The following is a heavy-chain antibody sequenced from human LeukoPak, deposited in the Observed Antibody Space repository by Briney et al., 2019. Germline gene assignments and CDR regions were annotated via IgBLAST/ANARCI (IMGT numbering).Heavy chain of an antibody. V-gene: IGHV6-1*01. CDR1: GDSVSSDSAA. D-gene: IGHD2-8*01. Sequence: SQTLSLTCAISGDSVSSDSAAWNWIRQSPSRGLEWLGRTYYRSTWYNDYAVSVKTRITINPDTSKNQFSLQLDSVTPEDTAVYYCARVGVSAVTLGGWYFDLWGRGTLVTVSS. CDR2: TYYRSTWYN. CDR3: ARVGVSAVTLGGWYFDL. J-gene: IGHJ2*01.